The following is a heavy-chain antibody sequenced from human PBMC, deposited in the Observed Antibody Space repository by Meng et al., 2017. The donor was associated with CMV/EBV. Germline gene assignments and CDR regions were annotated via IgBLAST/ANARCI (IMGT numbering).Heavy chain of an antibody. Sequence: SETLSLTCTVSGGSISSSSYYWGWIRQPPGKGLEWIGSIYYSGSTYYNPSLKSRVTISVDTSKNQFSLKLSSVTAADTAVYYCARQGGGGWGDYWGQGTLVTVSS. CDR3: ARQGGGGWGDY. J-gene: IGHJ4*02. V-gene: IGHV4-39*01. CDR1: GGSISSSSYY. D-gene: IGHD3-16*01. CDR2: IYYSGST.